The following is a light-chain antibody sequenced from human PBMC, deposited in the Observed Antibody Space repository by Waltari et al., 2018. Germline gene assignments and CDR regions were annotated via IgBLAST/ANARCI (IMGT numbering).Light chain of an antibody. V-gene: IGLV1-44*01. CDR3: AVWDDSLGGV. J-gene: IGLJ3*02. CDR2: NDN. Sequence: QSVLTQPPSVSGTPGQRVTISCSGSNSNIGGNSVNWYQQLPGTAPKLLIDNDNQGPSGVPDRFSASKSGTSASRASTGLQSEDDAYYYCAVWDDSLGGVFGGGTKLTVL. CDR1: NSNIGGNS.